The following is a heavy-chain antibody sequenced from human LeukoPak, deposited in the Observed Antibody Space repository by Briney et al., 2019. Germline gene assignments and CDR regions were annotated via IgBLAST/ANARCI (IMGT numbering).Heavy chain of an antibody. D-gene: IGHD5-18*01. CDR2: ISSSSSTI. CDR1: GFTFSSYS. V-gene: IGHV3-48*04. CDR3: ARGYSYGYVDY. J-gene: IGHJ4*02. Sequence: GSLRLSCAASGFTFSSYSMNWVRQAPGKGPEWVSYISSSSSTIYYADSVKGRFTISRDNAKNSLYLQMNSLRAEDTAVYYCARGYSYGYVDYWGQGTLVTVSS.